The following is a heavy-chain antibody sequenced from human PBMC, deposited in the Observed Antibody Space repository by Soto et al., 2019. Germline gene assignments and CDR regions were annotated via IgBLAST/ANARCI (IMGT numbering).Heavy chain of an antibody. J-gene: IGHJ6*02. CDR1: GFTFSSYG. CDR3: AKELDYDFWSGPYGMDV. V-gene: IGHV3-30*18. D-gene: IGHD3-3*01. CDR2: ISYDGSNK. Sequence: QVQLVESGGGVVQPGRSLRLSCAASGFTFSSYGMHWVRQAPGKGLEWVAVISYDGSNKYYADSVKGRFTISRDNSKNTLYLQMSSLRAEDTAVYYCAKELDYDFWSGPYGMDVWGQGTTVTVSS.